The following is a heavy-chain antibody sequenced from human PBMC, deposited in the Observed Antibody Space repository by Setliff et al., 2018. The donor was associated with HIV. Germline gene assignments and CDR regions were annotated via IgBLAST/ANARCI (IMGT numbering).Heavy chain of an antibody. J-gene: IGHJ6*03. CDR1: GGSFSGYY. CDR2: INHSGST. D-gene: IGHD3-10*01. Sequence: PSETLSLTCAVYGGSFSGYYWSWIRQPPGKGLEWSGEINHSGSTNYNPSLKSRVTISVDTSKNQFSLKLSSVTAADTAVYYCAMPGRASYYYYMDVWGKGTTVTVSS. V-gene: IGHV4-34*01. CDR3: AMPGRASYYYYMDV.